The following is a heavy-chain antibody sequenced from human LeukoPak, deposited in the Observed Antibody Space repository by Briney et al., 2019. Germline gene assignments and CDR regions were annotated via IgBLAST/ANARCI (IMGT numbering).Heavy chain of an antibody. CDR2: INPNSGGT. CDR1: GYSFSANY. Sequence: ASVKVSCKASGYSFSANYMHWVRQAPGQGLEWMGWINPNSGGTNYAQKFQGRVTLTRDTSISTAYMELSRLRSDDTAVYYCARDVVGAYGTKALDDWGQGTLVTVSA. J-gene: IGHJ4*02. D-gene: IGHD1-26*01. V-gene: IGHV1-2*02. CDR3: ARDVVGAYGTKALDD.